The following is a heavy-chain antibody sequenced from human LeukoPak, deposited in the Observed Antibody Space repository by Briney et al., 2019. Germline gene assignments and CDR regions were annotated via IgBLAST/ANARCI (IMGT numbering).Heavy chain of an antibody. Sequence: GASVKVSCKASGYTFTSYGISWVRQAPGQGVEWMGWISAYNGNTNYAQKLQGRVTMTTYTSTSTAYMELRSLRSDYTAVYYCARDYGSGSYCFWGQGTLVTVSS. D-gene: IGHD3-10*01. CDR2: ISAYNGNT. J-gene: IGHJ4*02. CDR3: ARDYGSGSYCF. CDR1: GYTFTSYG. V-gene: IGHV1-18*01.